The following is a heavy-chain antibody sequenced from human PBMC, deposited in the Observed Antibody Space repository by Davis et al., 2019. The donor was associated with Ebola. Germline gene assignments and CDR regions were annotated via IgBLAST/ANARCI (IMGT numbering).Heavy chain of an antibody. Sequence: SVKVSCKASGGTFSSYAISWVRQAPGQGLEWMGGIIPIFGTANYAQKFQGRVTITADEYTSTAYMELRILRSDDTAVYYCARPQTTVTTGWFDPWGQGTLVTVSS. CDR2: IIPIFGTA. D-gene: IGHD4-17*01. J-gene: IGHJ5*02. CDR3: ARPQTTVTTGWFDP. CDR1: GGTFSSYA. V-gene: IGHV1-69*13.